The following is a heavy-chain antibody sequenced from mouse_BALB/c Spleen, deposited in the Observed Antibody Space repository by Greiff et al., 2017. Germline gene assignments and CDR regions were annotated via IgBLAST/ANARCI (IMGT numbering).Heavy chain of an antibody. V-gene: IGHV5-17*02. Sequence: EVNVVESGGGLVQPGGSRKLSCAASGFTFSSFGMHWVRQAPEKGLEWVAYISSGSSTIYYADTVKGRFTISRDNPKNTLFLQMTSLRSEDTAMYYCAKSYGKSFWYFDVWGAGTTVTVSS. CDR1: GFTFSSFG. CDR3: AKSYGKSFWYFDV. J-gene: IGHJ1*01. D-gene: IGHD2-10*02. CDR2: ISSGSSTI.